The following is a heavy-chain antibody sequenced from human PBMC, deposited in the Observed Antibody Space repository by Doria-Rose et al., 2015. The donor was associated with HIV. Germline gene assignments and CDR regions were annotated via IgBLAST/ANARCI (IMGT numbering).Heavy chain of an antibody. CDR2: IFSDDKR. J-gene: IGHJ4*02. CDR1: GVSLSSPGMG. V-gene: IGHV2-26*01. Sequence: LTCTVSGVSLSSPGMGVSWIRQPPGKALEWLANIFSDDKRSYKTSLKSRLTISRGTSKSQVVLTMTDMDPVDTATYYCARIKSSRWYHKYYFDFWGQGTLVIVSA. D-gene: IGHD6-13*01. CDR3: ARIKSSRWYHKYYFDF.